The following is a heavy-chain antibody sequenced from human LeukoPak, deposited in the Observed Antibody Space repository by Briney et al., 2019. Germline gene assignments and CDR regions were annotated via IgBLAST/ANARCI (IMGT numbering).Heavy chain of an antibody. D-gene: IGHD3-16*02. J-gene: IGHJ4*02. CDR2: IKLDGSEK. Sequence: GGSLRPSCAASGFTFSSYWMSWVRQAPGKGLEWVAHIKLDGSEKYYVDSVKGRFTISRDNAKKSLYLQMNSLRDEDTAVYYCARDFFAFGGVIALLDYWGQGTLVTVSS. CDR3: ARDFFAFGGVIALLDY. V-gene: IGHV3-7*01. CDR1: GFTFSSYW.